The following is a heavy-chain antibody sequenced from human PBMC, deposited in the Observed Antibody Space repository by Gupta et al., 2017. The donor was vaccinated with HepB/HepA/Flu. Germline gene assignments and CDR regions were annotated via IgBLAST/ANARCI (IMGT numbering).Heavy chain of an antibody. J-gene: IGHJ6*03. D-gene: IGHD2-2*01. CDR2: ISAYKGRT. Sequence: QVQLVQSGAEVRNPGASVKLSCKASGYTFRNYGFTWVRQAPGQGLEWIGWISAYKGRTDYAQKFQGRVYMTTDPSTTTAYMELGSLRSDDTAVYYCGRWGPMYYYMDVWGKGTTVTVSS. CDR1: GYTFRNYG. CDR3: GRWGPMYYYMDV. V-gene: IGHV1-18*01.